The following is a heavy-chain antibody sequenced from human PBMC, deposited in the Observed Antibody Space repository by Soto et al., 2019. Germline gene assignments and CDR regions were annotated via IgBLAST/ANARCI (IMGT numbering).Heavy chain of an antibody. V-gene: IGHV3-48*01. CDR2: ISSSSSTI. CDR1: GFTFSSYS. J-gene: IGHJ4*02. D-gene: IGHD5-18*01. Sequence: EVQLVESGGGLVQPGGSLRPSCAASGFTFSSYSMNWVRQAPGKGLEWVSYISSSSSTIYYADSVKGRFTISRDNAKNSLYLQMNSLRAEDTAVYYCARDGGYSYGPFDYWGQGTLVTVSS. CDR3: ARDGGYSYGPFDY.